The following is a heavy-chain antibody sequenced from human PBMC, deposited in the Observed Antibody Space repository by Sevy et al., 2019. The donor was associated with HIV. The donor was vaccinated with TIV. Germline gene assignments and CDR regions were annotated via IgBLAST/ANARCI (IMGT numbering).Heavy chain of an antibody. CDR1: GFHFRIYW. CDR2: IKQDAGQQ. Sequence: GGDLRLSCAASGFHFRIYWMGWVRQAPGTGLEWVTNIKQDAGQQYYVDSGKSRLTNSRKNAKNSLYLQMNSLRAEVTAVYFCARDDGNYYFHYWGQGTLVTVSS. J-gene: IGHJ4*02. V-gene: IGHV3-7*01. CDR3: ARDDGNYYFHY. D-gene: IGHD1-7*01.